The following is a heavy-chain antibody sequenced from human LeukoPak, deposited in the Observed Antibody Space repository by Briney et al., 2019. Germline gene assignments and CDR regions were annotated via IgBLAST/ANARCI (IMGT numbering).Heavy chain of an antibody. Sequence: GGSLRLSCAASGFTFSSYWMSWVRQAPGKGLEWVANIKQDGSEKYYVDSVKGRFTISRDNAKNSLYLQMNSLRAEDTAVYYCARDIVVVPAHYRWFDPWGQGTLVTVSS. CDR3: ARDIVVVPAHYRWFDP. V-gene: IGHV3-7*01. CDR2: IKQDGSEK. D-gene: IGHD2-2*01. J-gene: IGHJ5*02. CDR1: GFTFSSYW.